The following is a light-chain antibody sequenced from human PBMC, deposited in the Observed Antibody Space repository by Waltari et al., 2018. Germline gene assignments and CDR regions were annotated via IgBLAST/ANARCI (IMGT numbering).Light chain of an antibody. CDR1: SVRRFY. Sequence: SSELTQDPAVSVALGPTVRITCQGDSVRRFYASWYQQRPGQAPILVLYGQNNRPSGIPDRFSGSTSGNTASLTITRAQAEDEGDYFCHSRDTTSTRLFGGGTRVTV. J-gene: IGLJ2*01. CDR2: GQN. V-gene: IGLV3-19*01. CDR3: HSRDTTSTRL.